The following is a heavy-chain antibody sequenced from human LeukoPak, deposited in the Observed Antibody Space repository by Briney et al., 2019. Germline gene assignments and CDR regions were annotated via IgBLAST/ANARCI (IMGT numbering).Heavy chain of an antibody. CDR3: ARNLAYRSGWTDH. V-gene: IGHV3-7*01. D-gene: IGHD6-19*01. Sequence: PGGSLRLSCAASGFTFSKSWMSRVRQAPGKGLEWVANIKKDGSEKYYVDSVKGRFTISRDNAKNSLFLQMNSLRAEDTAVYYCARNLAYRSGWTDHWGQGTLVTVSS. CDR1: GFTFSKSW. CDR2: IKKDGSEK. J-gene: IGHJ5*02.